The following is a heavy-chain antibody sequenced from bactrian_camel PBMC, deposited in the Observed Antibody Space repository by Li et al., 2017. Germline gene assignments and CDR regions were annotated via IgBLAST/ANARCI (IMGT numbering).Heavy chain of an antibody. J-gene: IGHJ4*01. CDR2: IRTGGRT. V-gene: IGHV3S63*01. D-gene: IGHD3*01. CDR3: AAGRYAMGSLSPHPYNY. CDR1: GLSFGDYA. Sequence: VQLVESGGGLVQAGGSLRLSCVASGLSFGDYAMGWFRQVPGKEREGVSGIRTGGRTYYADSVKGRFTISRDNAKNTLYLQMNSLKPEDTAMYYCAAGRYAMGSLSPHPYNYWGQGTQVTVS.